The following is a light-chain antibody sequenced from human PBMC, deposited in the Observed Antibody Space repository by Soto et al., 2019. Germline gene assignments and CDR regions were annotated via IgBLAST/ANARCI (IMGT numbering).Light chain of an antibody. Sequence: ALTQPASVYGSPGQSITISCTGTSSDVGGYNYVSWYQQHPGKAPKLMIYDVSNRPSGVSNRFSGSKSGNTASLTISGLQAEDEADYYCSSYTSSSTLEVFGTG. CDR3: SSYTSSSTLEV. CDR1: SSDVGGYNY. V-gene: IGLV2-14*01. CDR2: DVS. J-gene: IGLJ1*01.